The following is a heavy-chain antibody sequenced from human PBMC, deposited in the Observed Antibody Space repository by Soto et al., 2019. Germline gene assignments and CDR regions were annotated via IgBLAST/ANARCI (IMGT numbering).Heavy chain of an antibody. J-gene: IGHJ4*02. CDR3: AHRHKDMGNGNYFDY. CDR2: IYWDDDK. D-gene: IGHD1-26*01. Sequence: SGPTLVNPTQTLTLTCTFSGFSLSTSGVAVGWIRQPPGRALEWLALIYWDDDKRYSPSLKSRLTITKDTSKNQVVLTMTNMDPVDTATYYCAHRHKDMGNGNYFDYWGQGTSVPVSS. CDR1: GFSLSTSGVA. V-gene: IGHV2-5*02.